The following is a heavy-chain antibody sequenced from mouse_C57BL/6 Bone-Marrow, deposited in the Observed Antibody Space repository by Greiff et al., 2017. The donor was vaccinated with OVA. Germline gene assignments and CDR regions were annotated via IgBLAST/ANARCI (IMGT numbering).Heavy chain of an antibody. Sequence: VKVVESGPGLVKPSQPLFLPCSITGLPISSGYYWIWIRQSPGKPLEWMGYITHSGVSFYNPSLQSPISITRETAKYQFFVHLNSGTTEDTDMYYCAGDRMTTVVYFDNWGQGATLTVSS. J-gene: IGHJ2*01. CDR3: AGDRMTTVVYFDN. V-gene: IGHV12-3*01. CDR1: GLPISSGYY. CDR2: ITHSGVS. D-gene: IGHD1-1*01.